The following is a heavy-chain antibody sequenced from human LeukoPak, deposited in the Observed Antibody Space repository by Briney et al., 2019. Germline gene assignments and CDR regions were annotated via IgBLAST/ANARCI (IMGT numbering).Heavy chain of an antibody. Sequence: PSETLSLTCTVSGGSISSGGYYWSWIRQHPGKDLEWIGYIYYSGSTYYNPSLKSRVTISVDTSKNQFSLKLSSVTAADTAVYYCASRIAAAGTDAFDIWGQGTMVTVSS. J-gene: IGHJ3*02. CDR2: IYYSGST. CDR3: ASRIAAAGTDAFDI. D-gene: IGHD6-13*01. CDR1: GGSISSGGYY. V-gene: IGHV4-31*03.